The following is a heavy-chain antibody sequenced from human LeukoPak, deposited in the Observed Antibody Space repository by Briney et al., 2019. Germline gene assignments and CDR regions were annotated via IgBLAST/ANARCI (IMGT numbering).Heavy chain of an antibody. CDR1: GFTVSSNY. V-gene: IGHV3-53*01. CDR2: IYSGGST. D-gene: IGHD3-10*01. Sequence: GGSLRLSCAASGFTVSSNYMSWVRQAPGKGLEWVSVIYSGGSTYYADSVKGRFTISRDNSKNTLYLQMNSLRAEDTAVYYCARGGRRAVRGVIHNWFDPWGQGTLVTVSS. CDR3: ARGGRRAVRGVIHNWFDP. J-gene: IGHJ5*02.